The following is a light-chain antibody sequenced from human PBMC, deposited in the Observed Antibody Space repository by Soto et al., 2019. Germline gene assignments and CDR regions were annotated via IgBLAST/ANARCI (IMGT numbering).Light chain of an antibody. V-gene: IGKV1-39*01. CDR2: AAS. CDR3: QQSYSTPPVT. Sequence: DIQMTQSPYSVSASVGDRVTITCRASQSISSYLNWYQQKPGKAPKLLIYAASSVQSGVPSRFSGSGSGTDFTLTISSLQPEDFATYYCQQSYSTPPVTFGGGTKVDIK. CDR1: QSISSY. J-gene: IGKJ4*01.